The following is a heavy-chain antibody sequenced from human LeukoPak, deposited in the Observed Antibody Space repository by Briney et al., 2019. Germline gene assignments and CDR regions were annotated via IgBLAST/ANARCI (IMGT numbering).Heavy chain of an antibody. Sequence: SETLSLTCAVSGYSISSGYSWGWIRQPPGKGLEWIGSISHRIGRIYQSESTYLRPSLKSRVSIFVDTSRNQFSLKLSSVTAADTAVYYCARLSITIFGVVPSFDYWGQGTLVTVSS. CDR3: ARLSITIFGVVPSFDY. V-gene: IGHV4-38-2*01. J-gene: IGHJ4*02. CDR1: GYSISSGYS. CDR2: ISHRIGRIYQSEST. D-gene: IGHD3-3*01.